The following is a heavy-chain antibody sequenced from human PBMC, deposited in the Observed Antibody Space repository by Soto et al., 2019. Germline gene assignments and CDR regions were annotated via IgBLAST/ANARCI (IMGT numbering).Heavy chain of an antibody. D-gene: IGHD6-19*01. CDR3: ARGHGSANAFDI. CDR1: GFTFSSYD. V-gene: IGHV3-13*04. Sequence: HHGGSLRLSCAASGFTFSSYDMHWVRQATGKGLEWVSAIGTAGDTYYPGSVKGRFTISRENAKNSLYLQMNSLRAGDTAVYYCARGHGSANAFDIWGQGTMVTVSS. J-gene: IGHJ3*02. CDR2: IGTAGDT.